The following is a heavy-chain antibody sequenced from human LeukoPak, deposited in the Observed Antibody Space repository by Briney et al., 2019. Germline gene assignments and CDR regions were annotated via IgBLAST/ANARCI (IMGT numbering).Heavy chain of an antibody. CDR3: ARVLGYCSSTSCYPYNWFDP. D-gene: IGHD2-2*01. CDR2: IYYSGST. Sequence: PSETLSLTCTVSGGSISSYYWSWIRQPPGKGLEWIGYIYYSGSTNYNPSLKSRVTLSVDTSKNQFSLKLSSVTAADTAVYYCARVLGYCSSTSCYPYNWFDPWGQGTLVTVSS. J-gene: IGHJ5*02. V-gene: IGHV4-59*01. CDR1: GGSISSYY.